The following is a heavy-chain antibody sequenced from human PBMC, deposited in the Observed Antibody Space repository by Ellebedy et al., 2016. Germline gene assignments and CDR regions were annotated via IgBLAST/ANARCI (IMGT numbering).Heavy chain of an antibody. CDR2: MNPNSGGT. V-gene: IGHV1-2*02. Sequence: ASVKVSXXASGYTFTAYYIHWVRQAPGQGLEWMGWMNPNSGGTKYAQKFQGRVTMTRDTSISTVYMELSSLRFDDTAVYYCARDGPETGDIGDYWGQGSLVTVSS. J-gene: IGHJ4*02. CDR3: ARDGPETGDIGDY. D-gene: IGHD2-15*01. CDR1: GYTFTAYY.